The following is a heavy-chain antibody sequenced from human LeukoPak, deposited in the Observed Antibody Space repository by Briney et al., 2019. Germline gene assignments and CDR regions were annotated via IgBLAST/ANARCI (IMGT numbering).Heavy chain of an antibody. CDR3: AREGGGSGVGAFDI. CDR2: IHYSGST. Sequence: SETLSLTCTVSGGSISSYYWSWIRQPPGKGLEWIGYIHYSGSTNYNPSLKSRVTISVDTSKNQFSLKLSSVTAADTAVYYCAREGGGSGVGAFDIWGQGTMVTVSS. CDR1: GGSISSYY. D-gene: IGHD3-10*01. V-gene: IGHV4-59*01. J-gene: IGHJ3*02.